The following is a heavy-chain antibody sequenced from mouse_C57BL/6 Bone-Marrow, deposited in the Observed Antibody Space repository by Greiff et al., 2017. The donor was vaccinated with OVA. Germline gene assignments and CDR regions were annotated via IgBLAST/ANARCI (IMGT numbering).Heavy chain of an antibody. D-gene: IGHD3-3*01. CDR2: IHPSDSDP. CDR1: GYTFTSYW. CDR3: AIGRDGY. Sequence: QVQLKQPGAELVKPGASVKVSCKASGYTFTSYWMHWVKQRPGQGLEWIGRIHPSDSDPNHNQKFKGKSTLTVDKSSSTAYMQLSSLTSEDSAVYYCAIGRDGYWGQGTTLTVSS. V-gene: IGHV1-74*01. J-gene: IGHJ2*01.